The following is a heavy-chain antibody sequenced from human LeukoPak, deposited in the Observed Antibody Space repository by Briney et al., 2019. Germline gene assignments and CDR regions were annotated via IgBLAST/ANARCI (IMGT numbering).Heavy chain of an antibody. J-gene: IGHJ3*01. CDR1: GFTFSDSA. D-gene: IGHD3-16*02. Sequence: GGSLRLSCAASGFTFSDSAMTWVRQVSGKGLEWVSLISSSGGNTYYADSVKGRFTISRDNSKNTLSLQMNSLRVEDTAIYYCAKDIQLSTWGLGTMVTVSS. V-gene: IGHV3-23*01. CDR3: AKDIQLST. CDR2: ISSSGGNT.